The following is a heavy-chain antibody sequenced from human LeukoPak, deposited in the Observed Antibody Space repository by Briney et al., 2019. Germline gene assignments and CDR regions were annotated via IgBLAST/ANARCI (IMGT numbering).Heavy chain of an antibody. CDR2: INHSGST. Sequence: SETLSLTCAVYGGSFSGYYWSWIRQPPGKGLEWIGEINHSGSTNYNPSLKSRVTISVDTSKNQFSLKLSSVTAADTAVYYCARRGVPAAIPHYYYMDVWGKGTTVTISS. CDR3: ARRGVPAAIPHYYYMDV. CDR1: GGSFSGYY. D-gene: IGHD2-2*01. V-gene: IGHV4-34*01. J-gene: IGHJ6*03.